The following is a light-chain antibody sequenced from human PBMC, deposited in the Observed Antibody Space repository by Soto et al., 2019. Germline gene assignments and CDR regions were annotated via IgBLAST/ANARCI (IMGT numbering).Light chain of an antibody. CDR3: QQRSNWPPLT. J-gene: IGKJ4*01. CDR2: DAS. Sequence: EIVMTQSPATLSVSPGEGATLSCRASQGIGDTLAWYQQKPGQAPRLLIYDASNRATGIPARFSGSGSGTDFTLTISSLEPEDFAVYYCQQRSNWPPLTFGGGTKLEIK. CDR1: QGIGDT. V-gene: IGKV3-11*01.